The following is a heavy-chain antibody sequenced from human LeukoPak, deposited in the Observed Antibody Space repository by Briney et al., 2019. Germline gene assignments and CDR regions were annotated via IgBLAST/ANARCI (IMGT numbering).Heavy chain of an antibody. CDR3: ARAVAGFHYYYYYYMDV. CDR2: INPNSGGT. Sequence: ASVKVSCKASGYTFTGYYMHWVRQAPGQGLEWTGWINPNSGGTNYAQKFQGRVTMTRDTSISTAYMELSRLRSDDTAVYYCARAVAGFHYYYYYYMDVWGKGTTVTVSS. CDR1: GYTFTGYY. D-gene: IGHD6-19*01. V-gene: IGHV1-2*02. J-gene: IGHJ6*03.